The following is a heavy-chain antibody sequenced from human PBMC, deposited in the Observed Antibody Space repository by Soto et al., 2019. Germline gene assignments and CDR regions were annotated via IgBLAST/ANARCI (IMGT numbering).Heavy chain of an antibody. CDR2: IYSSGST. CDR3: ARDSYDVSTGYPPGYFGY. D-gene: IGHD3-9*01. V-gene: IGHV4-61*01. Sequence: SETLSLTCTVSGDSVSRNTHYWTWIRQPPGKGLEWIAYIYSSGSTQYNPSLKSRVTISVDTSKNQFSLKLSSVTAADTAVYYCARDSYDVSTGYPPGYFGYWGQGTLVT. J-gene: IGHJ4*02. CDR1: GDSVSRNTHY.